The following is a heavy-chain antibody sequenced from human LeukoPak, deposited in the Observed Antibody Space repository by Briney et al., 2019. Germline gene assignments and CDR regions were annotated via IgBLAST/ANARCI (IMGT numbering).Heavy chain of an antibody. CDR3: ATSRHNSFDP. CDR2: VKEDGSDK. CDR1: GFTFSSYG. Sequence: GRSLRLSCAASGFTFSSYGMHWVRQAPGKGLEWVANVKEDGSDKYYVGSVKGRFTVSRDNAKSSLYLQMNSLRAEDTAVYYCATSRHNSFDPWGQGTLVTVSS. J-gene: IGHJ5*02. D-gene: IGHD1-1*01. V-gene: IGHV3-7*05.